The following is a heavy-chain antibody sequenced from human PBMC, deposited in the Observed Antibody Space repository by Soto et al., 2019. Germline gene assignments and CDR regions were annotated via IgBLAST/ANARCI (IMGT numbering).Heavy chain of an antibody. CDR1: GGSTSSYY. J-gene: IGHJ6*03. CDR3: ARHYYCYYIYV. CDR2: IYYSGST. V-gene: IGHV4-59*08. Sequence: SETLSLTCTVSGGSTSSYYWSWIRQPPGKGLEWIGYIYYSGSTNYNPSLKSRVTISVDTSKNQFSLKLSSVTAVDTAVYYCARHYYCYYIYVWAKRTTVTVSS.